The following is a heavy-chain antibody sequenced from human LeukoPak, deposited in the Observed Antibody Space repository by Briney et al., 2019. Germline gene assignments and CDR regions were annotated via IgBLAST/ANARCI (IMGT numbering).Heavy chain of an antibody. J-gene: IGHJ4*02. CDR2: INPSGGST. Sequence: ASVKASCKASGYTFTSYYMHWVRQAPGQGLEWMGIINPSGGSTSYAQKFQGRVTMTRDTSTSTVYMELSSLRSEDTAVYYCARDPTSSGPLYYFDYWGQGTLVTVSS. V-gene: IGHV1-46*01. CDR3: ARDPTSSGPLYYFDY. CDR1: GYTFTSYY. D-gene: IGHD6-19*01.